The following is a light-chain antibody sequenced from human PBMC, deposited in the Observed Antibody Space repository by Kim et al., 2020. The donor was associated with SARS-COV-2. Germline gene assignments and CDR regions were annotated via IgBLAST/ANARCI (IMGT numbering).Light chain of an antibody. CDR2: YDS. Sequence: ATGKTARITCGGNNIGSKSVHWYQQKPGQAPVLVIYYDSDRPSGIPERFSGSNSGNTATLTISRVEAGDEADYYCQVWDSSSDVYVFGTGTKVTVL. V-gene: IGLV3-21*04. J-gene: IGLJ1*01. CDR1: NIGSKS. CDR3: QVWDSSSDVYV.